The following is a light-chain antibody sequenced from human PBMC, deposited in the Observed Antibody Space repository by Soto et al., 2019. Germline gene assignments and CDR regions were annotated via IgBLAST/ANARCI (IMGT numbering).Light chain of an antibody. CDR2: EVS. Sequence: QSALTQPASVSGSPGQSITISCTGTSSDVGGYKYVSWYQQHPGKTPKLLIYEVSNRPSGVSSRFSGSKSGNTASLTISGLQAEDEADYYGTSYTSSATGVFGGGTKLTVL. CDR1: SSDVGGYKY. V-gene: IGLV2-14*01. CDR3: TSYTSSATGV. J-gene: IGLJ2*01.